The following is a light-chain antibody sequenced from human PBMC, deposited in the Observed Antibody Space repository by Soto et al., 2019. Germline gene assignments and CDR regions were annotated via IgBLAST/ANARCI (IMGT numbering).Light chain of an antibody. Sequence: DIQMTQSPSTLSASVGDRVTITCRASQSISSWLAWYQQKPGKAPKLLIYKASSLESGVPSRFSGSGSGTEFTLTISSLQPDDFATYYCQQYDTFGQGTKVDNK. CDR2: KAS. J-gene: IGKJ2*01. CDR3: QQYDT. CDR1: QSISSW. V-gene: IGKV1-5*03.